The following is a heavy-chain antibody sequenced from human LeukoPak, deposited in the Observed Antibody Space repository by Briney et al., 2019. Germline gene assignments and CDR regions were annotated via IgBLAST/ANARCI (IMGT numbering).Heavy chain of an antibody. V-gene: IGHV1-69*04. Sequence: SVKVSCKASGGTFSSYAISWVRQAPGQGLEWMGRIIPILSIANYAQKFQGRVTITADKSTSTAYMELSSLRSEDTAVYYCARDQNWSDPWGQGTLVTVSS. CDR3: ARDQNWSDP. CDR2: IIPILSIA. J-gene: IGHJ5*02. CDR1: GGTFSSYA.